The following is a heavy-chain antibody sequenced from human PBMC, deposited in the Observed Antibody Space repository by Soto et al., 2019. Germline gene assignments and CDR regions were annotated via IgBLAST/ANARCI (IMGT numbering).Heavy chain of an antibody. V-gene: IGHV4-59*01. D-gene: IGHD6-13*01. J-gene: IGHJ4*02. CDR2: IHYSGTT. CDR1: GGSMRNYF. Sequence: KSSETLSLTCTVSGGSMRNYFWTWIRQPPGKGLEWIGYIHYSGTTSFFPSYNPSLRSRVTISEDTSKNQFSLKLLSVTTADTAVYFCAAGEASSRNFAPYYLDFWGQGTLVTVSS. CDR3: AAGEASSRNFAPYYLDF.